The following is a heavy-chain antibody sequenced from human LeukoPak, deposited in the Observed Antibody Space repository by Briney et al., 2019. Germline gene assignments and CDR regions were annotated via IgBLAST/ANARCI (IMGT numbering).Heavy chain of an antibody. CDR3: AKGGEYSSSATGPPDAFDI. CDR2: ISSSSSYI. J-gene: IGHJ3*02. D-gene: IGHD6-6*01. Sequence: GGSLRLSCAASGFTFSSYSMNWVRQAPGKGLEWVSSISSSSSYIYYADSVKGRFTISRDNAKNSLYLQMNSLRAEDTAVYYCAKGGEYSSSATGPPDAFDIWGQGTMVTVSS. CDR1: GFTFSSYS. V-gene: IGHV3-21*01.